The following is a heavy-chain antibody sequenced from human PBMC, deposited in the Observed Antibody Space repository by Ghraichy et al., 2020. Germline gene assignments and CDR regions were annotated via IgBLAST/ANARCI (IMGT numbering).Heavy chain of an antibody. J-gene: IGHJ6*02. D-gene: IGHD3-3*01. CDR1: GYTLTELS. V-gene: IGHV1-24*01. Sequence: ASVKVSCKVSGYTLTELSMHWVRQAPGKGLEWMGGFDPEDGETIYAQKFQGRVTMTEDTSTDTAYMELSSLRSEDTAVYYCATISRIRFLEGGWRAYYYGMDVWGQGTTVTVSS. CDR3: ATISRIRFLEGGWRAYYYGMDV. CDR2: FDPEDGET.